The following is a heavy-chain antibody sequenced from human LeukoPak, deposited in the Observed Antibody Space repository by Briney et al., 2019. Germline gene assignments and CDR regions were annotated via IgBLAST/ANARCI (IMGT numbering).Heavy chain of an antibody. V-gene: IGHV3-30*18. D-gene: IGHD3-22*01. CDR1: GFTFSSYG. CDR3: AKWAGVYNYDSSGYLSGFDY. Sequence: GGSLRLSCAASGFTFSSYGIHWVRQAPGKGLEWVAVISYDGSNKYYADSVKGRFTISRDNSKNTLYLQMNSLRAEDTAVYYCAKWAGVYNYDSSGYLSGFDYWGQGTLVTVSS. J-gene: IGHJ4*02. CDR2: ISYDGSNK.